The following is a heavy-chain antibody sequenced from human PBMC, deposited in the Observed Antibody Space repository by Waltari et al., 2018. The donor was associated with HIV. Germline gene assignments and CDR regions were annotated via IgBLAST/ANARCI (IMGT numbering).Heavy chain of an antibody. CDR1: GYTFTRYG. V-gene: IGHV1-18*01. CDR3: ARPDYDSSGGNWFDP. Sequence: QVQLVQSGAEVKKPGASVKVSCKASGYTFTRYGVSWVRQAPGQGLEWMGWITTYKGHTKYAQKCQGRVTMTPDTSTSTAYMELRSLRSDDTALYYWARPDYDSSGGNWFDPWGQGTLVTVSS. J-gene: IGHJ5*02. D-gene: IGHD3-22*01. CDR2: ITTYKGHT.